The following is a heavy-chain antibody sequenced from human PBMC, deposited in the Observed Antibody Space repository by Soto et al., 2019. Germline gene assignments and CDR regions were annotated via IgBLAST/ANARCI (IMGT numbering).Heavy chain of an antibody. CDR2: INHSGST. Sequence: PSETLALTFAVYGGSFSGYYWSWIRQPPGKGLEWIGEINHSGSTNYNPSLKSRVTISVDTSKNQFSLKLSSVTAADTAVYYCARTFRLRGWLDPWGQGTLVTVSS. V-gene: IGHV4-34*01. J-gene: IGHJ5*02. D-gene: IGHD4-17*01. CDR1: GGSFSGYY. CDR3: ARTFRLRGWLDP.